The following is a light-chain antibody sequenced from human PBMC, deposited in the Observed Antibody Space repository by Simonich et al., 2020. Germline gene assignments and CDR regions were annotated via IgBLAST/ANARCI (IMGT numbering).Light chain of an antibody. CDR3: SSYTSSSTLV. CDR1: SSDVGGYNY. Sequence: QSALTQPASVSGSPGQSITISCTGTSSDVGGYNYVSWYQQHPSKAPKLMIFDVSKPPSWVSNRFSGSKSGNTASLTISGLQAEDEADYYCSSYTSSSTLVFGGGTKLTVL. J-gene: IGLJ2*01. CDR2: DVS. V-gene: IGLV2-14*01.